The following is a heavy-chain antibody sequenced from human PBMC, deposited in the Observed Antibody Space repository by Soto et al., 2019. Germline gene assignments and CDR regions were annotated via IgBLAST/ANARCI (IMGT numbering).Heavy chain of an antibody. CDR2: IYYSGST. CDR1: GGSISSSSYY. J-gene: IGHJ6*03. V-gene: IGHV4-39*01. D-gene: IGHD6-13*01. Sequence: SETLSLTCTVSGGSISSSSYYWGWIRQPPGKGLEWIGSIYYSGSTYYNPSLKSRVTISVDTSKNQFSLKLSSVTAADTAVYYCATQGHFGSSSRRPGYYYMDVWGKGTTVTVSS. CDR3: ATQGHFGSSSRRPGYYYMDV.